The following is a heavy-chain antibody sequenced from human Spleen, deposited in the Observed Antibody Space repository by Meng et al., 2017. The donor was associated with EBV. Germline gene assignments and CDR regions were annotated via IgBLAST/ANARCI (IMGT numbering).Heavy chain of an antibody. Sequence: QGQLRQSGAEVKKPGASVKVSCKVSGYSLSEVTMHWVRQAPGKGLEWMGGNDPENAETVYAQKFQGRVTITEDTSTDTAHMELSSLRSEDTAVYYCATTYSDYFGYFDPWGQGTLVTVSS. V-gene: IGHV1-24*01. CDR2: NDPENAET. CDR3: ATTYSDYFGYFDP. J-gene: IGHJ5*02. D-gene: IGHD4-11*01. CDR1: GYSLSEVT.